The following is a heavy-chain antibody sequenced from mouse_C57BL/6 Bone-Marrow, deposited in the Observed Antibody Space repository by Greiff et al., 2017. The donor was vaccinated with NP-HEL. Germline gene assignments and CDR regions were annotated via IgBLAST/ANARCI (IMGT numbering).Heavy chain of an antibody. Sequence: EVKLQESGPGLVKPSQSLSLTCSVTGYSITSGYYWNWIRQFPGNKLEWMGYISYDGSNNYNPSLKNRISITRDTSKNQFFLKLNSVTTEDTATYYCAREGLPSYWGQGTLVTVSA. J-gene: IGHJ3*01. D-gene: IGHD2-10*01. CDR1: GYSITSGYY. CDR3: AREGLPSY. CDR2: ISYDGSN. V-gene: IGHV3-6*01.